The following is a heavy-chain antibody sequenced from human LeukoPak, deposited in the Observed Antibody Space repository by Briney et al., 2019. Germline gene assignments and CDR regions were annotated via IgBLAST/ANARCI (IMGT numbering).Heavy chain of an antibody. J-gene: IGHJ4*02. Sequence: ASVKVSCKASGFTFTGYYMHWVRQAPGQGLEWMGWINPNSGGTNYAQKFQGRVTMTRDTSISTAYMELSRLRSDDTAVYYCARNEGITGTPYYFDYWGQGTLVTVSS. V-gene: IGHV1-2*02. D-gene: IGHD1-20*01. CDR2: INPNSGGT. CDR1: GFTFTGYY. CDR3: ARNEGITGTPYYFDY.